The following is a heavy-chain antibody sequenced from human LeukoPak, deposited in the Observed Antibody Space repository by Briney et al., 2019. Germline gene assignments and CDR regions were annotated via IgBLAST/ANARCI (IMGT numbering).Heavy chain of an antibody. D-gene: IGHD3-10*01. CDR1: GGSISSSSYY. Sequence: SETLSLTFTVSGGSISSSSYYWGWIRQPPGKGLEWIGSIYYSGSTYYNPSLKSRVTISVDTSKNQFSLKLSSVTAADTAVYYCARAGYGSGSYDYWGQGTLVTVSS. J-gene: IGHJ4*02. V-gene: IGHV4-39*07. CDR2: IYYSGST. CDR3: ARAGYGSGSYDY.